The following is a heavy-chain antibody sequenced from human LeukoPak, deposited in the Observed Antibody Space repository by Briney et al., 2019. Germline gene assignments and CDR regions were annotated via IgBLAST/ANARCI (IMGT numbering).Heavy chain of an antibody. CDR1: GFTFDSYW. CDR3: AISNYDILTGPGY. D-gene: IGHD3-9*01. V-gene: IGHV3-7*01. Sequence: QPGGSLRLSCAASGFTFDSYWMSWVRQAPGKGLEWVANIKQDGSEKYYVDSVKGRFTISRDNAKNSLYLQMNSLRAEDTAVYYCAISNYDILTGPGYWGQGTLVTVSS. J-gene: IGHJ4*02. CDR2: IKQDGSEK.